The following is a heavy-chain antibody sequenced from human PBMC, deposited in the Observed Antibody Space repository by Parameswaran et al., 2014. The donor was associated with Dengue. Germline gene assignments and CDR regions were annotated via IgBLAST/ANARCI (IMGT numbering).Heavy chain of an antibody. Sequence: WIRQPPGKGLEWVAIISYDGSNTYYADSVKGRFTISRDNSKNTLYLQMNSLRAEDTAIYYCAKDRRTPGDELGEHREHFDYWGQGTLVTVSS. V-gene: IGHV3-30*18. D-gene: IGHD3-16*01. CDR3: AKDRRTPGDELGEHREHFDY. J-gene: IGHJ4*02. CDR2: ISYDGSNT.